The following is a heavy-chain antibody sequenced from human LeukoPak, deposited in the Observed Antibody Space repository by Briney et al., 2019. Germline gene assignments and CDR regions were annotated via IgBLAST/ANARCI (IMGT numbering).Heavy chain of an antibody. V-gene: IGHV3-30-3*01. J-gene: IGHJ4*02. D-gene: IGHD1-1*01. CDR2: ISYDGSNK. CDR1: GFTFSSYA. Sequence: GGSLRLSCAASGFTFSSYAMHWVRQAPGKGLEWVAVISYDGSNKYYADSMKGRFTISRDNSKNTLYLQMNSLRAEDTAVYYCAREKAVQLKFSLDYWGQGTLVTVSS. CDR3: AREKAVQLKFSLDY.